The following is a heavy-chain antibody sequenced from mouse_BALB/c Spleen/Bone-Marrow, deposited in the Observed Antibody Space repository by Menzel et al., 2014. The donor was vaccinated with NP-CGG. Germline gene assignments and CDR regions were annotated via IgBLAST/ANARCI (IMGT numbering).Heavy chain of an antibody. CDR3: ARKGNYGAWFAY. V-gene: IGHV14-3*02. D-gene: IGHD2-1*01. CDR1: GFNIKDTY. CDR2: IDPANGNT. J-gene: IGHJ3*01. Sequence: VQLQQSGAELVKPGASVKLSCTASGFNIKDTYMHWVKQRPEQGLEWIGRIDPANGNTKYDPKFQGKATITADTSSNTAYLQLSSLTSEDTAVYYCARKGNYGAWFAYWGQGTPVTVSA.